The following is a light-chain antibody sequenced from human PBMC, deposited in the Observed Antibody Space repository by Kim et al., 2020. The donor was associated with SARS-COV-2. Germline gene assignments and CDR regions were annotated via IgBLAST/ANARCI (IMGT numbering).Light chain of an antibody. CDR1: SLRTYY. CDR2: GKN. V-gene: IGLV3-19*01. CDR3: NSRDNSGDHVV. J-gene: IGLJ2*01. Sequence: SSELTQDPAVSVALGQTVRITCQGDSLRTYYASWYQHKPGQAPLLVIYGKNNRPSGIPDRFSGSSSGNTASLTVTGAQAVDEADYYCNSRDNSGDHVVFG.